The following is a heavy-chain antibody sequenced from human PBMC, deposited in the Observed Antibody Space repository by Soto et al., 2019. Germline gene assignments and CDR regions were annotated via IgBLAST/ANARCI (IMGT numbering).Heavy chain of an antibody. CDR3: ARDASSGGMDV. J-gene: IGHJ6*02. V-gene: IGHV4-59*01. CDR2: ISYTGST. CDR1: GGSIINYY. D-gene: IGHD3-10*01. Sequence: QVQLQESGPGLLKPSETLSLTCTVSGGSIINYYWSWVRQSPGKGLEWIAYISYTGSTNYNPSLKSRVTISVDTSKNQFSLNLSSVTAADSAVYYCARDASSGGMDVWGQVTTVTVSS.